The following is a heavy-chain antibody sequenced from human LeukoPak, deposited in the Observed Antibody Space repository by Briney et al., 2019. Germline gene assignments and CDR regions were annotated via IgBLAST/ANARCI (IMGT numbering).Heavy chain of an antibody. Sequence: SETLSLACAVSGGSISSNTYYWGWLRQPPGKGLEWIGSFDYSGSTCYNPSLQSRVTIFEDTSKNQFSLKLTSVTAADTAVYYCARHLGGSYYSPFDYWGRGTLVTVSS. CDR2: FDYSGST. CDR1: GGSISSNTYY. CDR3: ARHLGGSYYSPFDY. J-gene: IGHJ4*02. V-gene: IGHV4-39*01. D-gene: IGHD2-15*01.